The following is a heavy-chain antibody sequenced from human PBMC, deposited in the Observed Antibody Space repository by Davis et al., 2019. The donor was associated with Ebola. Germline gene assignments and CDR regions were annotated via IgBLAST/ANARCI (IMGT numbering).Heavy chain of an antibody. V-gene: IGHV4-61*01. CDR2: IYHCGST. Sequence: SETLSLTCTVSGGSVSSGTNYWSWIRQSPGKGLEWIGYIYHCGSTIYNPSLKSRVTISLDMSKNQFSLKLNSVNAADTALYYCARVLGNGDLLLDYWGQGTLVTVSS. J-gene: IGHJ4*02. CDR1: GGSVSSGTNY. D-gene: IGHD4-17*01. CDR3: ARVLGNGDLLLDY.